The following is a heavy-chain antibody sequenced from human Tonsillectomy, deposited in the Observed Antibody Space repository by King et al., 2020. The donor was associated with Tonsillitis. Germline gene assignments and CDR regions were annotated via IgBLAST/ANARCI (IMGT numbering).Heavy chain of an antibody. J-gene: IGHJ6*02. V-gene: IGHV1-69*01. CDR1: GGTFSDYG. Sequence: QLVQSGAEVKRPGSSVKVSCKASGGTFSDYGIHWVRQAPGQGLEWMGGLIPLFGTSDYAQKLLGRATITADESTSTAFMELIGLRSEDTAVYFCVTRAKACVGDCYLTRLDGMDVWGQGTTVTVSS. CDR3: VTRAKACVGDCYLTRLDGMDV. D-gene: IGHD2-21*02. CDR2: LIPLFGTS.